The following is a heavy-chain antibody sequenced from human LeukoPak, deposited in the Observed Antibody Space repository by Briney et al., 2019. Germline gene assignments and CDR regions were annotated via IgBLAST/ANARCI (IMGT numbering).Heavy chain of an antibody. CDR3: AKDLERHIVVVTASAVDY. V-gene: IGHV3-30*18. Sequence: GGSLRLSCAASGFTFSSYGMHWVRQAPGKGLEWVAVISYDGSNKYYADSVKGRFTISRDNSKNTLYLQMNSLRAEDTAVYYCAKDLERHIVVVTASAVDYWGQGTLVTVSS. J-gene: IGHJ4*02. CDR1: GFTFSSYG. D-gene: IGHD2-21*02. CDR2: ISYDGSNK.